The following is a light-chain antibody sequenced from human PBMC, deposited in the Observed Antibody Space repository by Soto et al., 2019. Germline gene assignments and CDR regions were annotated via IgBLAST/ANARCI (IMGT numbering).Light chain of an antibody. CDR3: QQHDTSLTWT. CDR1: QSIGSNY. Sequence: EIVLTQSPGTLSLSPGESATLSCRASQSIGSNYLAWYQQKPGQAPRLLIYGASKRATGIPDRFSGSGSGTEFTLTISRLEPEDFAIFYCQQHDTSLTWTFGQGTKVEI. V-gene: IGKV3-20*01. J-gene: IGKJ1*01. CDR2: GAS.